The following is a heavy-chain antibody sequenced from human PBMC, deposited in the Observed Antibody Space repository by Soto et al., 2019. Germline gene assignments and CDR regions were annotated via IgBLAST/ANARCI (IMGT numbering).Heavy chain of an antibody. CDR1: GFTFSSYA. D-gene: IGHD4-17*01. V-gene: IGHV3-30-3*01. CDR3: ARDYGDY. CDR2: ISYDGSNK. Sequence: QVQLVASGGGVVQPGRSLRLSCAASGFTFSSYAMHWVRQAPGKGLEWVAVISYDGSNKYYADSVKGRFTISRDNSKNTLYLQMNSLRAEDTAVYYCARDYGDYWGQGTLVTVSS. J-gene: IGHJ4*02.